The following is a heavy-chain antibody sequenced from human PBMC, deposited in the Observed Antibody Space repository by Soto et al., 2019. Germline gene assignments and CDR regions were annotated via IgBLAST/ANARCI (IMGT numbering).Heavy chain of an antibody. CDR3: ARLEKSDPRPVDRKIAARHFLGRY. J-gene: IGHJ4*02. Sequence: EVQLVESGGGLVKPGGSLRLSCAASGFTFSSYSMNWVRQAPGKGLEWVSSISSSSSYIYYADSVKGRFTISRDNAKNSLYLQMNSLRAEDTAVYYCARLEKSDPRPVDRKIAARHFLGRYWGQGTLVTVSS. V-gene: IGHV3-21*01. CDR1: GFTFSSYS. D-gene: IGHD6-6*01. CDR2: ISSSSSYI.